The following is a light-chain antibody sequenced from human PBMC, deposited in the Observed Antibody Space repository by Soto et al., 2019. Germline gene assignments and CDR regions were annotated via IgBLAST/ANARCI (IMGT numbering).Light chain of an antibody. CDR1: NIGGKS. CDR3: HVWDSLTDDWV. Sequence: SYELTQPPSVSVAPGKTASITCRGNNIGGKSVHWYQHKPGQAPVLVIYFDSDRPSGIPERLSGSNSGNTATLTISRVEAGDEADYYSHVWDSLTDDWVFGGGTKLTVL. V-gene: IGLV3-21*04. J-gene: IGLJ3*02. CDR2: FDS.